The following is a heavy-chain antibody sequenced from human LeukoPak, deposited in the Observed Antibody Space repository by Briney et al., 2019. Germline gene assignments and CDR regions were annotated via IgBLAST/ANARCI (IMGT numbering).Heavy chain of an antibody. J-gene: IGHJ4*02. V-gene: IGHV3-20*04. CDR3: AREEGGYFDY. Sequence: GGSLRLSCAASGFSIDDYDMSWVRQAPGKGLEWVSGINWNGGSTGYADSVKGRFTISRDNAKNSLYLQMSSLRAEDTALYYCAREEGGYFDYWGQGTLVTVSS. D-gene: IGHD3-16*01. CDR2: INWNGGST. CDR1: GFSIDDYD.